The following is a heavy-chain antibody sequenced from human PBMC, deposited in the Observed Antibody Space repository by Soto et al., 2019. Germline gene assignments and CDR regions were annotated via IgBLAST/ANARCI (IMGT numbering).Heavy chain of an antibody. V-gene: IGHV4-34*01. CDR3: ARICTITVFSYGMDV. CDR2: INHSGST. Sequence: QVQLQQWGAGLLKPSETLSLTCAVYGGSFSGYYWSWIRQPPGKGLEWIGEINHSGSTNYNPSFKIRVTISVDTSKNQFSLKLSSVTAADTAVYYCARICTITVFSYGMDVWGQGTTVTVSS. J-gene: IGHJ6*02. D-gene: IGHD3-9*01. CDR1: GGSFSGYY.